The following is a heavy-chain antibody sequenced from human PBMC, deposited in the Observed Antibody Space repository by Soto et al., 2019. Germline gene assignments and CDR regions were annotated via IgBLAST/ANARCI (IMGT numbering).Heavy chain of an antibody. D-gene: IGHD3-10*02. J-gene: IGHJ6*02. CDR3: ARCCSVIYYGYDYYGMAV. V-gene: IGHV1-18*04. CDR1: GYPFTSYG. CDR2: ISAYNGNT. Sequence: ASVKVSCTASGYPFTSYGISWVRQAPGKGLEWMGWISAYNGNTNYAQKLQGRVTMTTDTSTSTAYMDRRILRSDTTAVDYCARCCSVIYYGYDYYGMAVGGQGATVTVSS.